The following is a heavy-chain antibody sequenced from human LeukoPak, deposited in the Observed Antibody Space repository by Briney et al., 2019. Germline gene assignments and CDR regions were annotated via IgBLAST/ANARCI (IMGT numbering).Heavy chain of an antibody. J-gene: IGHJ4*02. D-gene: IGHD2-2*01. CDR2: LNSDGSST. CDR1: GFTFSRYW. CDR3: VRDLRYCSSTSCYDPCFDY. V-gene: IGHV3-74*01. Sequence: PGGSLRLSCAASGFTFSRYWMHWVRQAPGKGLVWVSRLNSDGSSTGYADSVKGRFTISRDNAKNTLYLQMNSLRAEDTAVYYCVRDLRYCSSTSCYDPCFDYWGQGTLVTVSS.